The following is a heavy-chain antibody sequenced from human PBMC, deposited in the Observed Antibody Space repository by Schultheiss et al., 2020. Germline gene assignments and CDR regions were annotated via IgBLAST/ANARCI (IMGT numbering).Heavy chain of an antibody. CDR3: ARGRGYSYGRDAFDI. CDR2: IYYSGST. CDR1: GGSISSGGYY. D-gene: IGHD5-18*01. Sequence: SETLSLTCTVSGGSISSGGYYWSWIRQHPGKGLEWIGYIYYSGSTYYNPSLKSRVTISVDTSKNQFSLKLSSVTAADTAVYYCARGRGYSYGRDAFDIWGQGTMVNVSS. V-gene: IGHV4-31*03. J-gene: IGHJ3*02.